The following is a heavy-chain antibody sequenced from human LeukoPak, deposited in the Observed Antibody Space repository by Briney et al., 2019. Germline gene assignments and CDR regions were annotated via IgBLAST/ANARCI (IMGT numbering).Heavy chain of an antibody. V-gene: IGHV1-18*04. J-gene: IGHJ4*02. CDR1: GYTFTSYG. D-gene: IGHD3-9*01. Sequence: ASVKVSCKASGYTFTSYGISWVRQAPGQGLEWMGWISAYNGNTNYAQKLQGRVTTTTDTSTGTAYMELRSLRSDDTAVYYCARVSNYDILTGERWGQGTLVTVSS. CDR2: ISAYNGNT. CDR3: ARVSNYDILTGER.